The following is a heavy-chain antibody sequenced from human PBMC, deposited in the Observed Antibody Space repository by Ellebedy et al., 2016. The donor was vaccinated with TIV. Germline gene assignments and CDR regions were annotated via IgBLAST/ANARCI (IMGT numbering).Heavy chain of an antibody. CDR3: AISGALYPDY. CDR2: IIPILGIT. Sequence: AASVKVSCKASGYTFTSYDINWVRQAPGQGLEWMGRIIPILGITDYAQNFQGRVTFTADKSTTTAYMELSSLRSEDTAVYYCAISGALYPDYWGQGTLVTVSS. V-gene: IGHV1-69*04. CDR1: GYTFTSYD. D-gene: IGHD1-26*01. J-gene: IGHJ4*02.